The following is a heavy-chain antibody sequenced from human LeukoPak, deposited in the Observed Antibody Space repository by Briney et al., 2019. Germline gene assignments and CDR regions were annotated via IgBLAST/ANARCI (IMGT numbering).Heavy chain of an antibody. CDR2: TYYRSKWYN. D-gene: IGHD4-23*01. V-gene: IGHV6-1*01. Sequence: SQTLSLTCAISGDSVSSNSAAWNWIRQSPSRGLEWLGRTYYRSKWYNDYAVSVKSRITINPDTSKNQFSLQLNSVTPEDTAVYYCAREVGGNFLKLYYYYYYMDVWGKGTTVTVSS. CDR1: GDSVSSNSAA. J-gene: IGHJ6*03. CDR3: AREVGGNFLKLYYYYYYMDV.